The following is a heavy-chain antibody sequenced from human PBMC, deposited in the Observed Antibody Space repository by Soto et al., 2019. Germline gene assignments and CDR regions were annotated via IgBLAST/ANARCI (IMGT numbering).Heavy chain of an antibody. J-gene: IGHJ5*02. Sequence: QVQLVQSGAEVKKPGASVKVSCKASGYTFTSYGISWVRQAPGQGLEWMGWISAYNGNTNYAQKLQGRVTMTTDTPTSXAYMELRSMRSDETAVYYCARDPACVVPAASWFDPWGQGTLVTVSS. D-gene: IGHD2-2*01. CDR1: GYTFTSYG. CDR3: ARDPACVVPAASWFDP. CDR2: ISAYNGNT. V-gene: IGHV1-18*01.